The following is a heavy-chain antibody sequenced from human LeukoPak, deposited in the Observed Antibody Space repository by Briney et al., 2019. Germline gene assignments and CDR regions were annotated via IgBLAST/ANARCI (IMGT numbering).Heavy chain of an antibody. J-gene: IGHJ4*02. CDR1: GGSISSSGYY. D-gene: IGHD2-15*01. Sequence: SETLSLTCTVSGGSISSSGYYWGWIRQPPGKGLECIGIIYYSGTTYYNPSLKSRVTISVTISVDTSRNQFSLKLSSVTAADTAVYYCARDCNGVNCYSYNFDYWGQGTLVTVSS. V-gene: IGHV4-39*02. CDR3: ARDCNGVNCYSYNFDY. CDR2: IYYSGTT.